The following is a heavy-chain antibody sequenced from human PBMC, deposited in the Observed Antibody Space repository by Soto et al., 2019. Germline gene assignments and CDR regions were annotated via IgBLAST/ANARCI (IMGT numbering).Heavy chain of an antibody. CDR1: GFSFGSYA. CDR2: ISGSDGKT. J-gene: IGHJ4*02. D-gene: IGHD3-3*01. Sequence: GGSLRLSCAASGFSFGSYALSWIRQAPGKGLEWVSTISGSDGKTFYADSVKGRFSISRDTSQSTLYLQMNSLRADDTAMYYCARWSYLDYWGQGTRVTVSS. CDR3: ARWSYLDY. V-gene: IGHV3-23*01.